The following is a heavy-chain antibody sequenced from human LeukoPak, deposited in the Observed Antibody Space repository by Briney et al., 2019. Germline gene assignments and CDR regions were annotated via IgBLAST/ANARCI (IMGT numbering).Heavy chain of an antibody. CDR2: IYYSGST. J-gene: IGHJ4*02. D-gene: IGHD4-23*01. CDR1: GGSVSSGSYY. Sequence: SETLSLTCTVSGGSVSSGSYYWSWIRQPPGKGLEWIGYIYYSGSTNYNPSLKSRVTISVDTSKNQFSLKLSSVTAADTAVYYCARIEHYGGNSVNYWGQGTLVTVSS. CDR3: ARIEHYGGNSVNY. V-gene: IGHV4-61*01.